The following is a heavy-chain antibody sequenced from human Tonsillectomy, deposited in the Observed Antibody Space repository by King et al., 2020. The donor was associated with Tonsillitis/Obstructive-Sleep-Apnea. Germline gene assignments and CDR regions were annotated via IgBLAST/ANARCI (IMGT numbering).Heavy chain of an antibody. D-gene: IGHD3-10*01. V-gene: IGHV3-33*01. CDR1: GFTFSSYG. CDR2: IWYDGSNK. Sequence: VQLVESGGGVVQPGRSLRLSCAASGFTFSSYGMHWVRQAPGKGLEWVAVIWYDGSNKYYADSVKGRFTISRDNSKNTLYLQMNSLRAEDTAVYYCARGQDRIGELTFDYWGQGTLVTVSS. J-gene: IGHJ4*02. CDR3: ARGQDRIGELTFDY.